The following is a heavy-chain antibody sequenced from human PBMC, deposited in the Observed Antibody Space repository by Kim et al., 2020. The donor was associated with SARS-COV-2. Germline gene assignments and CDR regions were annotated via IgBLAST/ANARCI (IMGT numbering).Heavy chain of an antibody. V-gene: IGHV3-33*01. CDR3: ARVRGQYLTDYYYYYMDV. CDR1: GFTFSSYG. CDR2: IWYDGSNK. Sequence: GGSLRLSCAASGFTFSSYGMHWVRQAPGKGLEWVAVIWYDGSNKYYADSVKGRFTISRDNSKNTLYLQMNSLRAEDTAVYYCARVRGQYLTDYYYYYMDVWGKGTTVTVSS. J-gene: IGHJ6*03. D-gene: IGHD3-10*01.